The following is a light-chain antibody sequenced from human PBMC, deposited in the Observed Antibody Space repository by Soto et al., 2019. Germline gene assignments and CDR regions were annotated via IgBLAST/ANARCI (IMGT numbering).Light chain of an antibody. V-gene: IGLV2-14*03. CDR1: SSDVGGYNF. CDR3: SSYTTSSTLV. Sequence: QSVLTQPASVSGSPGQSSTISCTGTSSDVGGYNFVSWYQQHPGKAPKLMIFEVTSRPSGVSNRFSGSKSGNTASLTISGLQPEDEADYYCSSYTTSSTLVFGTGTKVTAL. CDR2: EVT. J-gene: IGLJ1*01.